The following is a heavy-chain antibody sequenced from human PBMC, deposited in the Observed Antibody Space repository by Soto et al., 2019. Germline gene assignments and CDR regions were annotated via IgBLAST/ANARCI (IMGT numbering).Heavy chain of an antibody. J-gene: IGHJ4*02. Sequence: ASVKVSCKASGYTFTSYYMHWVRQAPGEGLEWMGIINPSGGSTSYAQKFQGRVTMTRDTSTSTVYMELSSLRSEDTAVYYCARVYCSGGSCYGIDYWGQGTLVTVSS. CDR3: ARVYCSGGSCYGIDY. V-gene: IGHV1-46*01. CDR2: INPSGGST. D-gene: IGHD2-15*01. CDR1: GYTFTSYY.